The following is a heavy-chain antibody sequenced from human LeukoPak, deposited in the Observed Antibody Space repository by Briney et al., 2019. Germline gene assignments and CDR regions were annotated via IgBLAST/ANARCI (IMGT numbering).Heavy chain of an antibody. Sequence: GASVKVSCKASRYTFTNYGISWVRQAPGQGLEWMGWISARNGKTTYAQKHQGRVTMTTDTSPSTVYMELRSLRVDDPAVYYCARTIVGLDDALDIWGQGTLVTVSS. CDR2: ISARNGKT. CDR3: ARTIVGLDDALDI. CDR1: RYTFTNYG. V-gene: IGHV1-18*01. J-gene: IGHJ3*02. D-gene: IGHD1-26*01.